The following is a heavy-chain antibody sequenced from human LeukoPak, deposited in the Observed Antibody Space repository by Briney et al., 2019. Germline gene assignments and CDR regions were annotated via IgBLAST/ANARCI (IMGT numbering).Heavy chain of an antibody. CDR2: ISVYNGNT. CDR3: ARDRPTHNWNYVGLAFDI. D-gene: IGHD1-7*01. Sequence: ASVKVSCKASGYTFTSYGISWVRQAPGQGLEWMGWISVYNGNTNYAQKLQGRVTMTTDTSTSTAYMELRSLRSDDTAVYYCARDRPTHNWNYVGLAFDIWGQGTMVTVSS. CDR1: GYTFTSYG. V-gene: IGHV1-18*01. J-gene: IGHJ3*02.